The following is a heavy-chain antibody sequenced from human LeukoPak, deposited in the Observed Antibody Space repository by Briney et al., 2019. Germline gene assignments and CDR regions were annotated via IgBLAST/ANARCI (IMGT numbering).Heavy chain of an antibody. Sequence: GGSLRLSCAASGFTFSSYWMSWVRQASGKGLEWVANIKQDGSEKYYVDSVKGRFTISRDNAKNSPYLQMNSLRAEDTAVYYCASLDYYDSSGYSDYFDYWGQGTLVTVSS. CDR1: GFTFSSYW. J-gene: IGHJ4*02. CDR3: ASLDYYDSSGYSDYFDY. V-gene: IGHV3-7*01. D-gene: IGHD3-22*01. CDR2: IKQDGSEK.